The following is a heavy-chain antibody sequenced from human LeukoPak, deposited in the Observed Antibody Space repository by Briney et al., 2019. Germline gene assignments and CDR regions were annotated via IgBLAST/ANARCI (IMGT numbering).Heavy chain of an antibody. D-gene: IGHD3-3*01. V-gene: IGHV1-8*03. Sequence: ASVKVSRKASGYTFTSYDINWVRPATGQGLEWMGWMNPNSGNTGYAQKFQGRVTITRNTSISTAYMELSSLRSEDTAVYYCAREVQAYDFWSTDYYMDVWGKGTTVTVSS. CDR3: AREVQAYDFWSTDYYMDV. CDR1: GYTFTSYD. CDR2: MNPNSGNT. J-gene: IGHJ6*03.